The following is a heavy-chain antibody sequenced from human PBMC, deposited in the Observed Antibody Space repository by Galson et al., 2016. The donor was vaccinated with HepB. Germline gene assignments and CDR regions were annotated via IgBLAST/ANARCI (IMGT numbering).Heavy chain of an antibody. CDR3: ARDRAVQHYFYAVDV. V-gene: IGHV3-48*01. J-gene: IGHJ6*04. D-gene: IGHD2-2*01. CDR2: IGSSSTTI. CDR1: GFSFSRYS. Sequence: SLRLSCAASGFSFSRYSMNWVRQAPGKGLEWVSHIGSSSTTIYYADSVKGRFTISRDNAQSSLSLQMNSLRAEDTAVYYCARDRAVQHYFYAVDVWGKGTTVTVSS.